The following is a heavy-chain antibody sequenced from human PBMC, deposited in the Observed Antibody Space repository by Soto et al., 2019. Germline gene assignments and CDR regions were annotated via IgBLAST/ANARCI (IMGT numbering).Heavy chain of an antibody. J-gene: IGHJ4*02. CDR2: SRNKANSYST. Sequence: EVQLVESGGGLVQPGGSLRLSCAASGFTFSDHYMDWVRQAPGKGLEWVGRSRNKANSYSTEYAASVKGRFTITTDESKNSLNVQLNRLKTADPAVYYWARFSGSYTRGLDYWGQGALVTVSS. CDR3: ARFSGSYTRGLDY. V-gene: IGHV3-72*01. D-gene: IGHD1-26*01. CDR1: GFTFSDHY.